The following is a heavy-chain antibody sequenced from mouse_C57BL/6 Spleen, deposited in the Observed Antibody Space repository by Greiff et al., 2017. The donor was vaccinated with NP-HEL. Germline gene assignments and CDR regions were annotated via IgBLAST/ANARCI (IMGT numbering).Heavy chain of an antibody. CDR2: IDPANGNT. CDR1: GFNIKNTY. Sequence: EVQLQQSVAELVRPGASVKLSCTASGFNIKNTYMHWVKQRPEQGLEWIGRIDPANGNTKYAPKFQGKATITADTSSNPAYLQLSSLTSEDTAIYYCSLITTVVARYWYFDVWGTGTTITVSS. J-gene: IGHJ1*03. D-gene: IGHD1-1*01. V-gene: IGHV14-3*01. CDR3: SLITTVVARYWYFDV.